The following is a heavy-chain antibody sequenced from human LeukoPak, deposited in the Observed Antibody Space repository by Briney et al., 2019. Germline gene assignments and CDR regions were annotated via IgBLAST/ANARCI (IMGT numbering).Heavy chain of an antibody. Sequence: ASVKVSGKASGYTFTSYGISWVRQAPGQGLEWMGWISAYNGNTNYAQKLQGRVTMTTDTSTSTAYMELRSLRPDDTAVYYCARDREVRPKTSIDYWGQGTLVTVSS. CDR1: GYTFTSYG. D-gene: IGHD3-10*01. V-gene: IGHV1-18*01. CDR2: ISAYNGNT. J-gene: IGHJ4*02. CDR3: ARDREVRPKTSIDY.